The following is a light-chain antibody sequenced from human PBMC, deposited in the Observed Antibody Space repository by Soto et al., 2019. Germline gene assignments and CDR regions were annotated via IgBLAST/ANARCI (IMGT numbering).Light chain of an antibody. V-gene: IGKV1-5*03. CDR1: QTISSW. CDR2: KAS. CDR3: QHYNSYSEA. J-gene: IGKJ1*01. Sequence: DIQMTQSPSTLSGSVGDRATITFRASQTISSWLAWYQQKPGKAPKLLIYKASTLKSGVPSRFSGSGSGTEFTLTISSLQLDDFATYYCQHYNSYSEAFGQGTKVGIK.